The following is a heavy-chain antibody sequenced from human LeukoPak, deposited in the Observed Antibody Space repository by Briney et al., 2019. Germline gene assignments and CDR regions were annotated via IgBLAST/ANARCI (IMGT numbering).Heavy chain of an antibody. J-gene: IGHJ3*02. CDR3: AKYGLADAFDI. CDR2: ISGSGGST. V-gene: IGHV3-23*01. D-gene: IGHD6-19*01. CDR1: GFTFSDFA. Sequence: GGSLRLSCAASGFTFSDFAMTWVRQAPGKGLEWVSAISGSGGSTYYADSVKGRFTISRDNSKNTLYLQMNSLRAEDTAVYYCAKYGLADAFDIWGQGTMVTVSS.